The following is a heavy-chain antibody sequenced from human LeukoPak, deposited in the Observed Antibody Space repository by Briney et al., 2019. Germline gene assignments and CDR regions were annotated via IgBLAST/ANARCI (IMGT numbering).Heavy chain of an antibody. CDR1: GYTFTGYY. D-gene: IGHD4-17*01. Sequence: SVKVSCKASGYTFTGYYMHWVRQAPGQGLEWMGRIIPILGIANYAQKFQGRVTITADKSTSTAYMELSSLRSEDTAVYYCARDIPDHFTVTTKRDWFDPWGQGTLVTVSS. V-gene: IGHV1-69*04. CDR3: ARDIPDHFTVTTKRDWFDP. J-gene: IGHJ5*02. CDR2: IIPILGIA.